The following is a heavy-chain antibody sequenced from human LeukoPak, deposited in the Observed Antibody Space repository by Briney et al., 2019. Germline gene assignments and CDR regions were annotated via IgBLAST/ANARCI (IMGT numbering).Heavy chain of an antibody. D-gene: IGHD3-10*01. CDR1: GYTFTSYG. CDR3: ARDPGSGSQFSYWFDP. V-gene: IGHV1-18*04. Sequence: ASVKVSCKASGYTFTSYGISWVRQAPGQGLEWMGRISAYNGNTNYAQKLQGRVTMTTDTSTSTAYMELRSLRSDDTAVYYCARDPGSGSQFSYWFDPWGQGTLVTVSS. CDR2: ISAYNGNT. J-gene: IGHJ5*02.